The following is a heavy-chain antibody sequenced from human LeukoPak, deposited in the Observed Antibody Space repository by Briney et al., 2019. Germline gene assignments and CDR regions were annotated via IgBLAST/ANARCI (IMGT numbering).Heavy chain of an antibody. J-gene: IGHJ4*02. CDR3: AKASPASNYVILTGYYTFDY. CDR1: GFTFSSYA. Sequence: GGSLRLSCAASGFTFSSYAMSWVRQAPGKGLEWVSAISGSGGSTYYADSVKGRFTISRDNSKNTLYLQMNSLRAEDTAVYYCAKASPASNYVILTGYYTFDYWGQGTLVTVSS. CDR2: ISGSGGST. V-gene: IGHV3-23*01. D-gene: IGHD3-9*01.